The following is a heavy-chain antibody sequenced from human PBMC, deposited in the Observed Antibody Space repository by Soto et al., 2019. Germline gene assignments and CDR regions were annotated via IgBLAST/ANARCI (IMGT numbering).Heavy chain of an antibody. CDR2: ISGGGGSS. Sequence: EVQLLESGGGLVQPGGSLRLSCAASGFTFSNYAMSWVRQAPGKGLEWVSGISGGGGSSYYADSVKGRFTISRDNSKNTLYLQLNSLRAEDTAVYYCAHNCSVDCHSVFFYWGQGTVVIVSS. J-gene: IGHJ4*02. CDR3: AHNCSVDCHSVFFY. D-gene: IGHD2-15*01. CDR1: GFTFSNYA. V-gene: IGHV3-23*01.